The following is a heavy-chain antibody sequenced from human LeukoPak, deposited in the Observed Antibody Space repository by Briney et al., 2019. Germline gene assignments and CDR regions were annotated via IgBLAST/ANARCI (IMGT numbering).Heavy chain of an antibody. CDR3: ARESYDSSGYYHYYFDY. CDR2: ISYDGSNK. CDR1: GFTFSTYG. D-gene: IGHD3-22*01. V-gene: IGHV3-30*03. Sequence: GGSLRLSCAASGFTFSTYGMHWVRQAPGKGLEWVAVISYDGSNKFYADSVKGRFTISRDNSKNTLYLQMNSLRPEDTAVYYCARESYDSSGYYHYYFDYWGQGTLVTVSS. J-gene: IGHJ4*02.